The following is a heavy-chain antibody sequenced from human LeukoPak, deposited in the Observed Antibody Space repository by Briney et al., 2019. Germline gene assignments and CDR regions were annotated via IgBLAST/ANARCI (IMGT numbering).Heavy chain of an antibody. V-gene: IGHV4-38-2*02. CDR1: GYSISSGYY. D-gene: IGHD2-2*03. Sequence: SETLSLTCAVSGYSISSGYYWGWIRQPPGKGLEWIGSIYHSGSTYYNPSLKSRVTISVDTSKNQFSLKLSSVTAADTAVYYCAREVGGYCSSTSCYAILNYYYGMDVWGKGTTVTVSS. J-gene: IGHJ6*04. CDR3: AREVGGYCSSTSCYAILNYYYGMDV. CDR2: IYHSGST.